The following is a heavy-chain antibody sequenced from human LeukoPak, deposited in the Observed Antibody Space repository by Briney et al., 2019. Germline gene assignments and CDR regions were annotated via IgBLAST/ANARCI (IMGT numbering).Heavy chain of an antibody. J-gene: IGHJ3*02. CDR2: ISYDGSNK. D-gene: IGHD3-22*01. CDR3: ATTGIVVVTNAFDI. V-gene: IGHV3-30*03. CDR1: GFTFSSYG. Sequence: PGRSLRLSCAASGFTFSSYGMHWVRQAPGKGLEWVAVISYDGSNKYYADSVKGRFTISRDNSKNTLYLQMSSLRAEDTAVYYCATTGIVVVTNAFDIWGQGTMVTVSS.